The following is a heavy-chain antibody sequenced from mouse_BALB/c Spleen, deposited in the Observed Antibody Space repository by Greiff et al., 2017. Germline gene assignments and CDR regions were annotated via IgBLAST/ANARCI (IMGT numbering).Heavy chain of an antibody. CDR3: ARHPYYYDRSKGYFDD. Sequence: VQLQQSGAELMKPGASVKISCNATGYTFSSYWIEWVKQRPGHGLEWIGEILPGSGSTNYNEKFKGKATFTAATSSNTAYMQLCSLTSEDTAVNYSARHPYYYDRSKGYFDDWGEGTTVTVSS. V-gene: IGHV1-9*01. D-gene: IGHD1-1*01. J-gene: IGHJ1*01. CDR1: GYTFSSYW. CDR2: ILPGSGST.